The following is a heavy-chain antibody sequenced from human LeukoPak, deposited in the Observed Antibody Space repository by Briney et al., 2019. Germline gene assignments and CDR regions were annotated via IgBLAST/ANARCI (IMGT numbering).Heavy chain of an antibody. D-gene: IGHD1-26*01. Sequence: GGSLRLSCAASGFTFSSYAMSWVRQAPGKGLEWVSAISGSGGSTYYADSVKGRFTISRDNSKNTLYLQMNSLRAEDTAVYYCARLTRVGATMGYYYYYYGMDVWGQGTTVTVSS. CDR1: GFTFSSYA. CDR3: ARLTRVGATMGYYYYYYGMDV. CDR2: ISGSGGST. J-gene: IGHJ6*02. V-gene: IGHV3-23*01.